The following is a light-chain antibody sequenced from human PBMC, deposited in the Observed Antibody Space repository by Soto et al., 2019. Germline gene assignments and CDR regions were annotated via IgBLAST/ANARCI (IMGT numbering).Light chain of an antibody. J-gene: IGLJ3*02. CDR2: EVS. CDR3: SSYVGSNNYV. Sequence: QPVLTQPPSASGSPGQSVTISCTGTSSAVGGYDYVSWYQQHPGKAPKLMIYEVSKRPSGVPDRFSGSKSGNTASLTVSGLQAEDEADYYCSSYVGSNNYVFGGGTKLTVL. V-gene: IGLV2-8*01. CDR1: SSAVGGYDY.